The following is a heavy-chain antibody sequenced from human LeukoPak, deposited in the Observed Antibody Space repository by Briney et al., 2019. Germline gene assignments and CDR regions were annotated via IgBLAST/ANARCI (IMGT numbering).Heavy chain of an antibody. V-gene: IGHV3-53*01. D-gene: IGHD5-18*01. CDR1: EFSVGSNY. CDR2: IYSGGST. Sequence: GGSLRLSCAASEFSVGSNYMTWVRQAPGKGLEWVSLIYSGGSTYYADSVKGRFTISRDNSKNTLYLQMNSLRAEDTAVYYCAKAPYSYGWTGVDYWGQGTLVTVSS. J-gene: IGHJ4*02. CDR3: AKAPYSYGWTGVDY.